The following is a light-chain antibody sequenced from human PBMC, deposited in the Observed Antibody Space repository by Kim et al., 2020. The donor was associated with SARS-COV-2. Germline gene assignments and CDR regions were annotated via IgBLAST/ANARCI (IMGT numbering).Light chain of an antibody. CDR1: QGISNS. V-gene: IGKV1-NL1*01. CDR2: TTS. CDR3: QQYYSVPLT. Sequence: ASVGDRVTITCRASQGISNSLVWYQQKSGKAPNLLVYTTSTLHSGVQSRFSGSGSGTDYTLTISSLQPEDFATYYCQQYYSVPLTFGGGTKVDIK. J-gene: IGKJ4*01.